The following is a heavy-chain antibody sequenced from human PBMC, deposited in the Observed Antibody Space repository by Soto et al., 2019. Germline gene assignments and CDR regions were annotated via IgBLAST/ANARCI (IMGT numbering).Heavy chain of an antibody. CDR2: FGPEDGET. J-gene: IGHJ4*02. Sequence: ASVKVSCKVAGYTLTELSMHWVRQAPGKGLEWRGGFGPEDGETIYAQKFHGRVTMTEDTSTDTAYMELSSLRSEDTAVYYCATLTAWNYYDSSGYYIDYWGQGTLVTVSS. V-gene: IGHV1-24*01. CDR3: ATLTAWNYYDSSGYYIDY. CDR1: GYTLTELS. D-gene: IGHD3-22*01.